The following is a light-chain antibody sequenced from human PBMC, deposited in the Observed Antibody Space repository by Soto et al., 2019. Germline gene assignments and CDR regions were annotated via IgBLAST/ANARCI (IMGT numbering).Light chain of an antibody. J-gene: IGKJ1*01. CDR3: KQYNSYWT. V-gene: IGKV1-5*01. CDR2: DAS. Sequence: DIQMHQSPSTLSASVGARSPITCRASQSISSWLAWYQQKPGKAPKLLIYDASSLESGVPSRFSGSGSGTEFTLTISSLQPEDFATYYCKQYNSYWTVGKGTKVDI. CDR1: QSISSW.